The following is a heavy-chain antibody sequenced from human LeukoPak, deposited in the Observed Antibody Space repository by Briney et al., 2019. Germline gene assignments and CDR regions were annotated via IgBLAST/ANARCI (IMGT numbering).Heavy chain of an antibody. D-gene: IGHD1-7*01. CDR3: AREITGTRGVDY. CDR2: IYTSGST. J-gene: IGHJ4*02. Sequence: SETLSLTCTVSGSISGYYWSWIRQPPGKGLEWIGYIYTSGSTNYNPSLESRVTISVDTSKNQFSLDLSSVTAADTAVYYCAREITGTRGVDYWGQGILVTVSS. V-gene: IGHV4-4*09. CDR1: GSISGYY.